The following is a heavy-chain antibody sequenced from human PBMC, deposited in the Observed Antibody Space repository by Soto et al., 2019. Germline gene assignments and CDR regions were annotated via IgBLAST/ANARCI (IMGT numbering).Heavy chain of an antibody. CDR1: GYTFTNYA. D-gene: IGHD6-6*01. V-gene: IGHV1-3*04. J-gene: IGHJ4*02. CDR2: INIGDGYT. Sequence: ASVKVSCKASGYTFTNYALHWVRQAPGQRLGWMGWINIGDGYTKYAQHFQGRVTIIGDTSAGTAYMELSSLRSEDTAVYYCARDIEYSRSPVRPDYWGQGTLVTVSS. CDR3: ARDIEYSRSPVRPDY.